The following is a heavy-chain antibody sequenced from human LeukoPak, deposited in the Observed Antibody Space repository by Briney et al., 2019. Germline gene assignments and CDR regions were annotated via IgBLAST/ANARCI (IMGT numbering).Heavy chain of an antibody. CDR1: GGSISSSSYY. Sequence: PSETLSLTCTVSGGSISSSSYYWAWIRQPPGKGLEWIGNIYYSGNTFYNPSLKSRLIISVDTSKNQFSLKLSSVTAADTAVYYCARGAWIVVATDAFDIWGQGTMVTVSS. J-gene: IGHJ3*02. CDR3: ARGAWIVVATDAFDI. CDR2: IYYSGNT. D-gene: IGHD3-22*01. V-gene: IGHV4-39*07.